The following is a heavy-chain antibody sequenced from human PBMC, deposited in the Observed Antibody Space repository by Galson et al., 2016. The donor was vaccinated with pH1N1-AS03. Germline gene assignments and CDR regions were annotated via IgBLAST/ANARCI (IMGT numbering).Heavy chain of an antibody. CDR3: VRDRLGAGPAFDY. Sequence: CAISGDSVSSYTAAWNWIRQSPSRGLEWLGRTYYRSKWWHEYAPFVRGRIIINADTSKNQVSLLLNSVTPDDTAVYYCVRDRLGAGPAFDYWGQGALVTVSS. V-gene: IGHV6-1*01. CDR1: GDSVSSYTAA. CDR2: TYYRSKWWH. J-gene: IGHJ4*02. D-gene: IGHD1-26*01.